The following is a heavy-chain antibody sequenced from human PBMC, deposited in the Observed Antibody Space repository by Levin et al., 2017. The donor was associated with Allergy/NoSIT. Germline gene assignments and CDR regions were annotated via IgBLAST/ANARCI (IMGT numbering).Heavy chain of an antibody. J-gene: IGHJ4*02. CDR1: GFTFSSYW. Sequence: GESLKISCAASGFTFSSYWMSWVRQAPGKGLEWVANIKQDGSEKYYVDSVKGRFTISRDNAKNSLYLQMNSLRAEDTAVYYCARDLNWNYGVEFDYWGQGTLVTGSS. CDR2: IKQDGSEK. CDR3: ARDLNWNYGVEFDY. V-gene: IGHV3-7*01. D-gene: IGHD1-7*01.